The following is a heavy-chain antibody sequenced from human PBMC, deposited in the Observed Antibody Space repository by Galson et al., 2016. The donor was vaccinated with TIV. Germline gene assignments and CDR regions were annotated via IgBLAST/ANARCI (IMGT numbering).Heavy chain of an antibody. Sequence: CAISGDSVSGHTAAWNWVRQSPSRGLEWLGRTYYTSKWNTDYAVSVKGRIIIRPDTSMNQVSLQLSSVIPDDTAVYYCSRGNWNYGMGGAMDVWGPGTTVTVSS. CDR1: GDSVSGHTAA. CDR3: SRGNWNYGMGGAMDV. D-gene: IGHD1-7*01. J-gene: IGHJ6*02. CDR2: TYYTSKWNT. V-gene: IGHV6-1*01.